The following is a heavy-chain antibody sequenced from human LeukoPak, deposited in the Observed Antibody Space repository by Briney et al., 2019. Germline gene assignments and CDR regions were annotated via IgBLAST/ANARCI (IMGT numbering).Heavy chain of an antibody. J-gene: IGHJ6*02. V-gene: IGHV4-59*01. CDR3: ARANSSGWYSNHRYYYYGMDV. CDR2: IYYSGST. Sequence: PSETLSLTCTVSGGSISSYYWSWIRQPPGKGLEWIGYIYYSGSTSYNPSLKSRVTISVDTSKNQFSQKLSSVTAADTAVYYCARANSSGWYSNHRYYYYGMDVWGQGTTVTVSS. D-gene: IGHD6-19*01. CDR1: GGSISSYY.